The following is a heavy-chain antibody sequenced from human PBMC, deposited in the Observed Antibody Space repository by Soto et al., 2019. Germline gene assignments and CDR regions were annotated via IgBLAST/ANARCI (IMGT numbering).Heavy chain of an antibody. CDR3: AKALGELSPESYDY. CDR1: GFTFSSYG. J-gene: IGHJ4*02. D-gene: IGHD3-16*02. Sequence: QVQLVESGGGVVQPGRSLRLSCAASGFTFSSYGMHWVRQAPGKGLEWVAVISNDGSEKYYADSVKGRFTISRDNSKNTLNLQMNSLRADDTAVYYCAKALGELSPESYDYWGQGTLITVSS. V-gene: IGHV3-30*18. CDR2: ISNDGSEK.